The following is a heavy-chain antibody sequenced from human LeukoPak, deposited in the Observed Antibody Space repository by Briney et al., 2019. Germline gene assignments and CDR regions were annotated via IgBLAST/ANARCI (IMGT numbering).Heavy chain of an antibody. V-gene: IGHV4-34*01. D-gene: IGHD3-10*01. CDR2: INHSGST. CDR1: GGSFSGYY. CDR3: ARDRRYYYGSGSYYTLYFQH. Sequence: SETLSLTYAVYGGSFSGYYWSWIRQPPGKGLEWIGEINHSGSTNYNPSLKSRVTISVDTSKNQFSLKLSSVTAADTAVYYCARDRRYYYGSGSYYTLYFQHWGQGTLVTVSS. J-gene: IGHJ1*01.